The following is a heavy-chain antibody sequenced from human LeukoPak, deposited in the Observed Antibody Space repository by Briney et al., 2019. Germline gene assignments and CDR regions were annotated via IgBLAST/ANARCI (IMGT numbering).Heavy chain of an antibody. V-gene: IGHV4-59*08. Sequence: SETLSLTCTVSGGSISSYYWSWIRQPPGKGLEWIGYIYYSGSTNYNPSLKSRVTISVDTSKNQFSLKLSSVTAADTAVYYCARRGKSHRGYFDYWGQGTLVTVSS. CDR3: ARRGKSHRGYFDY. CDR2: IYYSGST. J-gene: IGHJ4*02. CDR1: GGSISSYY.